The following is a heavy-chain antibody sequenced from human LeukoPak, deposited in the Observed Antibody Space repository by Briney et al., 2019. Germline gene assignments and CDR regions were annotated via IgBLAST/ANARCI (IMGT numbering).Heavy chain of an antibody. V-gene: IGHV3-23*01. D-gene: IGHD4-17*01. CDR3: AKGPTVTTFGY. CDR1: GFTFRSHA. J-gene: IGHJ4*02. Sequence: PGGSLRLSCAASGFTFRSHAMHWVRQAPGKGLEWVPGISAGATSTYYADSVKGHFTISRDNSRNTLYLQMNSLRVEDTAMYYCAKGPTVTTFGYWGRGTLVTVSS. CDR2: ISAGATST.